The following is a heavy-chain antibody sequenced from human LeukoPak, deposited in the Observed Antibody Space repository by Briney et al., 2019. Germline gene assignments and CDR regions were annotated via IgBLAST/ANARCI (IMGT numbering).Heavy chain of an antibody. CDR3: ARVIGYCSSTSCFGYFDY. V-gene: IGHV4-4*07. D-gene: IGHD2-2*01. J-gene: IGHJ4*02. Sequence: PSETLSLTCTVSGGSISSYYWSWIRQPAGKGLEWIGRIYTSGSTNYNPSLKSRVTMSVDTSKNQLSLKLSSVTAADTAVYYCARVIGYCSSTSCFGYFDYWGQGTLVTVSS. CDR1: GGSISSYY. CDR2: IYTSGST.